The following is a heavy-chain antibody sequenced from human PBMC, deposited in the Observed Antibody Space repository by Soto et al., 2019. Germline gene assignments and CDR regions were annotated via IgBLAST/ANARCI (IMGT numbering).Heavy chain of an antibody. CDR3: ARSIVVVAAAIMKLGY. Sequence: QVQLQESGPGLVKPSGTLSLTCAVSGGSISSSNWWRWVRQPPGKGLKWIGEIDHSGSTNYNPSLKRRVIISVDKSKHQCALKLSSVTAADTAVYYCARSIVVVAAAIMKLGYWGQGTLVTVSS. V-gene: IGHV4-4*02. CDR2: IDHSGST. D-gene: IGHD2-2*02. CDR1: GGSISSSNW. J-gene: IGHJ4*02.